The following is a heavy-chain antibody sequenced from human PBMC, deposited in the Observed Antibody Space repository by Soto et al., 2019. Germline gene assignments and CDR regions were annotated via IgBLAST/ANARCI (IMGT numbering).Heavy chain of an antibody. Sequence: EVQLVESGGALVQPGGSLRVSCAASGFTFGRYWMNWVRQAPGKRLVWVSRIDSAGSSTTSADSVKGRFTTPRDNAMNTVALQMSSMRVEYTAVYYCASGRPYGMDVWGQGTTVTVSS. CDR3: ASGRPYGMDV. CDR1: GFTFGRYW. J-gene: IGHJ6*02. V-gene: IGHV3-74*01. CDR2: IDSAGSST.